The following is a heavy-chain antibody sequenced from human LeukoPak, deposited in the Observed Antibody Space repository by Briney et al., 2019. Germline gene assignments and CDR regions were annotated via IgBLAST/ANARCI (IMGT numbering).Heavy chain of an antibody. CDR2: IYYSGST. Sequence: SETLSLTCTVSGGSISSYYWSWIRQPPGKGLEWIGYIYYSGSTNYNPSLKSRVTISVDTSKNQFSLKLSSVTAADTAVYYCARHSSSSLGEYYYYYMDVWGKGTTVTVSS. CDR3: ARHSSSSLGEYYYYYMDV. V-gene: IGHV4-59*01. CDR1: GGSISSYY. J-gene: IGHJ6*03. D-gene: IGHD6-6*01.